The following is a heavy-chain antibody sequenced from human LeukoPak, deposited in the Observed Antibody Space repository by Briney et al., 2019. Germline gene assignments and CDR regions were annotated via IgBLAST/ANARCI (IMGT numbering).Heavy chain of an antibody. J-gene: IGHJ3*02. CDR2: ISSSSSTI. V-gene: IGHV3-11*04. CDR3: ARDHVPAAMESDAFDI. D-gene: IGHD2-2*01. CDR1: GFTFSDYY. Sequence: PGGSLRLSCAASGFTFSDYYMSWIRQAPGKGLEWVSYISSSSSTIYYADSVKGRFTISRDNAKNSLYLQMNSLRAEDTAVYYCARDHVPAAMESDAFDIWGQGTMVTVSS.